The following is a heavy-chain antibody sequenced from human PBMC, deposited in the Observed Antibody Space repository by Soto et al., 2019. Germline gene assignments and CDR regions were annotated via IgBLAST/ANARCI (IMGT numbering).Heavy chain of an antibody. J-gene: IGHJ4*02. CDR2: INPNSGGT. D-gene: IGHD2-15*01. CDR1: GYTFTGYY. CDR3: ARDLAKGGGSAGFDY. Sequence: QVQLVQSGAEVKKPGASVKVSCKASGYTFTGYYIHWVRQAPGPGLEWMGWINPNSGGTKYPQKFQGRVTMTRDTSIRTVYMSLTGLKSDDTAVYFCARDLAKGGGSAGFDYWGQGTLVAVSS. V-gene: IGHV1-2*02.